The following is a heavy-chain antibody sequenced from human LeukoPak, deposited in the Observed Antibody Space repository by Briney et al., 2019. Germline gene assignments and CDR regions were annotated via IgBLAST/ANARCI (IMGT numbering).Heavy chain of an antibody. V-gene: IGHV3-74*01. Sequence: VGSLRLSCAASGFTFSSYWMHWVRQAPGKGLVWVSRIKSDGSITTYADSVKGRFTISRDNAKNTLYLQMNSLRAEDTAVYYCARDPFYGDADLDSWGQGTLVTVSS. J-gene: IGHJ4*02. CDR2: IKSDGSIT. CDR3: ARDPFYGDADLDS. D-gene: IGHD2/OR15-2a*01. CDR1: GFTFSSYW.